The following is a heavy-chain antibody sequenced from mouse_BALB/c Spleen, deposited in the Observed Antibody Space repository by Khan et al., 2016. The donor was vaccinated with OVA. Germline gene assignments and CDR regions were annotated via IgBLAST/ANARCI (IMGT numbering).Heavy chain of an antibody. CDR1: GYTFTNYW. D-gene: IGHD2-1*01. CDR2: IFPGTDTT. V-gene: IGHV1S132*01. Sequence: QVQLQQSEAELVKPGASVKLSCKTSGYTFTNYWIQWIKQRPGQGLEWIGEIFPGTDTTYYNENFKGKATLTIDTSSTTAYMQLSSLTSEDSAVYFCARGYFGNYEFAYWGQGTLVTVSA. CDR3: ARGYFGNYEFAY. J-gene: IGHJ3*01.